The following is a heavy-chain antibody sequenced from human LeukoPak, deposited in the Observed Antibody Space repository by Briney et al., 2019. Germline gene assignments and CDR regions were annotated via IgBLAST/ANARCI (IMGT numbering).Heavy chain of an antibody. D-gene: IGHD6-13*01. Sequence: SETLSLTCTVSGGSISSYYWSWIRQPAGKGLEWIGRIYTSGSTNYNPSLKSRVSMSVDTSTNQFSLKLSSVTAADTAVYYCARDSPIAAPQTYYYYMDVWGKGTTVTVSS. CDR1: GGSISSYY. V-gene: IGHV4-4*07. CDR2: IYTSGST. CDR3: ARDSPIAAPQTYYYYMDV. J-gene: IGHJ6*03.